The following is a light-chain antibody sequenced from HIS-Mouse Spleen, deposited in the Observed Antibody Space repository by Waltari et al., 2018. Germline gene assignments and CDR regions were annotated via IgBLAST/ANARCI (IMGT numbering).Light chain of an antibody. J-gene: IGKJ4*01. CDR3: QQYYSFPLT. CDR2: AAS. CDR1: QGMSSY. Sequence: AIWMTQSPSLLSASTGDIVTISCRMSQGMSSYLAWYQQKPGKAPELLIYAASTLQSGVPSRFSGSGSGTDFTLTISCLQSEDFATYYCQQYYSFPLTFGGGTKVEIK. V-gene: IGKV1D-8*02.